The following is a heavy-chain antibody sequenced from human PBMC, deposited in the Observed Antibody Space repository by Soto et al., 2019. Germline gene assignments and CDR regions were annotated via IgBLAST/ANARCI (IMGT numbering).Heavy chain of an antibody. Sequence: QLQLQESGSGLVKPSQTLSLTCAVSGGSISSGGYSWSWIRQPPGKGLEWIGYIYHSGSTYYNPSLRSRVIMSVDGARNRCCLRLGCVTAADTAVYYCAAGGGLPRYCWGPGARVRVSS. D-gene: IGHD5-12*01. CDR1: GGSISSGGYS. CDR3: AAGGGLPRYC. V-gene: IGHV4-30-2*01. J-gene: IGHJ4*02. CDR2: IYHSGST.